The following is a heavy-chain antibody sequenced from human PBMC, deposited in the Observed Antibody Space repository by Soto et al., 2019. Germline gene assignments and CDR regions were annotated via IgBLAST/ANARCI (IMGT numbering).Heavy chain of an antibody. J-gene: IGHJ6*02. V-gene: IGHV3-30*18. CDR1: GFXFSSYG. D-gene: IGHD1-26*01. CDR3: AKDRGSGSYRRYYYYYGMDV. Sequence: SGGSMXLPCAASGFXFSSYGMHWVRQAPGKGLEWVAVISYDGSNKYYADSVKGRFTISRDNSKNTLYLQMNSLRAEDTAVYYCAKDRGSGSYRRYYYYYGMDVWGQGTTVTVSS. CDR2: ISYDGSNK.